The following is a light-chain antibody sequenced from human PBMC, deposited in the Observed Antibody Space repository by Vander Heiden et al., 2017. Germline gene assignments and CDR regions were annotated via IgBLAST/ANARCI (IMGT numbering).Light chain of an antibody. CDR2: DVD. Sequence: QSAPTQPASVSGSPGLSIPIPCTVTSSDIGGYSYVSWYQRHPGKAPKLIIYDVDSRPSGVSNRFSGSKSGKTASLTISGLQAEDEAEYYCSSYTTSGTFPYVFGAGTQVTVL. J-gene: IGLJ1*01. V-gene: IGLV2-14*01. CDR3: SSYTTSGTFPYV. CDR1: SSDIGGYSY.